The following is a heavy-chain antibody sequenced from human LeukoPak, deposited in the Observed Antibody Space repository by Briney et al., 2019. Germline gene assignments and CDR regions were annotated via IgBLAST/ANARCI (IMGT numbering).Heavy chain of an antibody. D-gene: IGHD3-16*01. CDR2: INPTGGST. J-gene: IGHJ4*02. V-gene: IGHV1-46*01. Sequence: ASVKVSCKASGYAFTTYYLNWVRQAPGQGLEWMGLINPTGGSTNYAQKFQGRVTMTRDTSTSTVYLEVGRLKSEDTALYFCARAALGRRLPFDYWGQGTLITVSS. CDR1: GYAFTTYY. CDR3: ARAALGRRLPFDY.